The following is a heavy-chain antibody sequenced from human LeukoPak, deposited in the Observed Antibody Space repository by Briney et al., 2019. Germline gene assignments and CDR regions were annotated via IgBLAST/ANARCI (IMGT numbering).Heavy chain of an antibody. CDR3: ARSNTNFDY. V-gene: IGHV3-48*01. CDR2: ISSSSSTI. Sequence: GGSRRLSCAASGITFSSYSMNWVRQAPGKGLEWVSYISSSSSTIYYADSVKGRFTISRDNAKNSLYLQMNSLRAEDTAVYYCARSNTNFDYWGQGTLVTVSS. CDR1: GITFSSYS. D-gene: IGHD2-2*01. J-gene: IGHJ4*02.